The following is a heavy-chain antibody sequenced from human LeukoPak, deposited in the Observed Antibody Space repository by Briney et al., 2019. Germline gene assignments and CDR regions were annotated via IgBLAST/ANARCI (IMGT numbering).Heavy chain of an antibody. V-gene: IGHV4-39*01. CDR3: ARQIREQWLVYYYYYMDV. J-gene: IGHJ6*03. CDR2: IYYSGST. Sequence: PSETLSLTCTVSGGSISSSSYYWGWIRQPPGKGLEWIGSIYYSGSTYYNPSLKSRVTISVDTSKNQFSLKLSSVTAADTAVYYCARQIREQWLVYYYYYMDVWGKGTTVTISS. D-gene: IGHD6-19*01. CDR1: GGSISSSSYY.